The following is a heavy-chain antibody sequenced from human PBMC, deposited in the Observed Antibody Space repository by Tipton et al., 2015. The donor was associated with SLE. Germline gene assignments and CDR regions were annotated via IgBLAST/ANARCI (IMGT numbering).Heavy chain of an antibody. Sequence: SLRLSCAASGFTVSSNYMSWVRQAPGKGLEWVSVIYSGGSTYYADSVKGRFTISRDNSKNTLHLQMNSLRAEDTAVYYCAREDRAGAFDIWGQGTMVTVSS. CDR3: AREDRAGAFDI. CDR1: GFTVSSNY. J-gene: IGHJ3*02. CDR2: IYSGGST. V-gene: IGHV3-66*02. D-gene: IGHD1-14*01.